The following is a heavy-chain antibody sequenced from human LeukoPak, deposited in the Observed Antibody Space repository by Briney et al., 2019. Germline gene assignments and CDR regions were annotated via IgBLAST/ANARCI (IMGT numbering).Heavy chain of an antibody. CDR3: AREASAVTKHAFDI. CDR2: ISGNSGNT. D-gene: IGHD4-17*01. V-gene: IGHV1-18*01. J-gene: IGHJ3*02. CDR1: GYSFSSYG. Sequence: ASVKVSCKASGYSFSSYGISWVRQAPGQGLEWMGWISGNSGNTNYAQNLQGRVTMTTDTSTNTAYMELRSLRSDDTAVYYCAREASAVTKHAFDIWGQGTMVTVS.